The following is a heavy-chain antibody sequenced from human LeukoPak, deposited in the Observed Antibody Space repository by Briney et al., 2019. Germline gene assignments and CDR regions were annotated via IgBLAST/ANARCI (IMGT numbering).Heavy chain of an antibody. CDR2: SNADGNSA. V-gene: IGHV3-74*01. CDR1: GFTFNSYW. D-gene: IGHD2-21*02. CDR3: ARGDPGAY. J-gene: IGHJ4*02. Sequence: GGSLRLSCAASGFTFNSYWMHWVRQAPGKGLVWVSRSNADGNSASYADSVKGRFTISRDNAKNTLYLQMNSLRAEDTAVYYCARGDPGAYWGQGTLVTVSS.